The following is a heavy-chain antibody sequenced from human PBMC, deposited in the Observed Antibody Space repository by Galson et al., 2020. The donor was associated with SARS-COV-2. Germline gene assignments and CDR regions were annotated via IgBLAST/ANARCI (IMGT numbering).Heavy chain of an antibody. J-gene: IGHJ4*02. D-gene: IGHD3-3*01. Sequence: AESLKISCVVSGITFSSYPMHWVRQPPWKGLEWVSGISGSGGSVYYADSMKGRFTISRDNSKNTLYLRINSLTAEDTAVYYCAKGPTRFGDTPVDYWGQGTLVTVSS. V-gene: IGHV3-23*01. CDR1: GITFSSYP. CDR3: AKGPTRFGDTPVDY. CDR2: ISGSGGSV.